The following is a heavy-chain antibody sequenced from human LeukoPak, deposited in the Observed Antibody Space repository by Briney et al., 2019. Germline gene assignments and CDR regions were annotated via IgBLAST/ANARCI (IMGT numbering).Heavy chain of an antibody. CDR2: ISSSSSYI. CDR3: ARVGSHPGGDIVVVPAAKYYYYGMDV. J-gene: IGHJ6*02. D-gene: IGHD2-2*01. Sequence: AGGSLRLSCAASGFTFSSYSMNWVRQAPGKGLEWVSSISSSSSYIYYADSVKGRFTISRDNAKNSLYLQMNSLRAEDTAVYYCARVGSHPGGDIVVVPAAKYYYYGMDVWGQGTTVTVSS. CDR1: GFTFSSYS. V-gene: IGHV3-21*01.